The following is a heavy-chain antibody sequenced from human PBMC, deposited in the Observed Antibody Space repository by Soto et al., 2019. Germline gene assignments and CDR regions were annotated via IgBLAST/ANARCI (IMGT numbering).Heavy chain of an antibody. CDR2: ISGSGGST. V-gene: IGHV3-23*01. J-gene: IGHJ4*02. Sequence: GSLRLSCAASGFTFSSYAMSWVRQAPGKGLEWVSAISGSGGSTYYADSVKGRFTISRDNSKNTLYLQMNSLRAEDTAVYYCVPGAPIVVVITRWGQGTLATVSS. D-gene: IGHD3-22*01. CDR3: VPGAPIVVVITR. CDR1: GFTFSSYA.